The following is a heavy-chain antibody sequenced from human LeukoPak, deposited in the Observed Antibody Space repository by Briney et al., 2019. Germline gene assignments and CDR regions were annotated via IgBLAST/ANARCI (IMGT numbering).Heavy chain of an antibody. V-gene: IGHV4-39*01. CDR2: IYYSGST. J-gene: IGHJ1*01. D-gene: IGHD3-10*01. Sequence: PSETLSLTCTVSGGSISGSRYYWGWIRQPPGKGLEWIGSIYYSGSTYYNPSLKSRVTISVDTSKNQFSLKLNSVTATDTAVYSRARPYGPWGQGTLVTASS. CDR1: GGSISGSRYY. CDR3: ARPYGP.